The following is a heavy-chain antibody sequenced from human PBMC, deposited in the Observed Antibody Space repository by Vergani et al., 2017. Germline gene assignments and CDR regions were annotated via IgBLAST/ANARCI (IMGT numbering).Heavy chain of an antibody. CDR3: AREDHCSSTSCYKRDYYYYGMDV. J-gene: IGHJ6*02. CDR1: GGTFSSYA. Sequence: QVQLVQSGAEVKKPGSSVKVSCKASGGTFSSYAISWVRQAPGQGLEWMGGIIPIFGIATYAQKFQGRVTITADKPTSTAYMELSSLRSEDTAVYYCAREDHCSSTSCYKRDYYYYGMDVWGQGTTVTVSS. CDR2: IIPIFGIA. D-gene: IGHD2-2*02. V-gene: IGHV1-69*17.